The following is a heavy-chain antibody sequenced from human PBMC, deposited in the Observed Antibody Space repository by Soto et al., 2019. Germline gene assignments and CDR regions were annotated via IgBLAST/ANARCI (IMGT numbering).Heavy chain of an antibody. Sequence: GGSLRLSCAASGFTFSSYAMSWVRQAPGKGLEWVTAFRGGGGSTYSADSVKGRFTISRDNSKNTLYLQMNSLRAEDTAVYYCAKGWFGELFYFDYWGQGTLVTVSS. CDR3: AKGWFGELFYFDY. V-gene: IGHV3-23*01. J-gene: IGHJ4*02. CDR2: FRGGGGST. D-gene: IGHD3-10*01. CDR1: GFTFSSYA.